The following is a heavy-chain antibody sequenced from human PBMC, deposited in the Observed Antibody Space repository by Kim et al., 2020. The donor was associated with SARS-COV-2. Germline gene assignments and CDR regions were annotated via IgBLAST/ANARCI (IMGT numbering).Heavy chain of an antibody. J-gene: IGHJ5*02. CDR3: AREYYDILTHLNWFDP. CDR2: IKQDGSEK. Sequence: GGSLRLSCAASGFTFSSYWMSWVRQAPGKGLEWVANIKQDGSEKYYVDSVKGRFTISRDNAKNSLYLQMNSLRAEDTAVYYCAREYYDILTHLNWFDPWGQGTLVTVSS. CDR1: GFTFSSYW. D-gene: IGHD3-9*01. V-gene: IGHV3-7*03.